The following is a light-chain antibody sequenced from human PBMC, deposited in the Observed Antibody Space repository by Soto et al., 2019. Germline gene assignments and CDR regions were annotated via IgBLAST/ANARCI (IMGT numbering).Light chain of an antibody. CDR3: QQYGSSPGT. CDR2: GAS. V-gene: IGKV3-20*01. J-gene: IGKJ1*01. Sequence: EIVLTQSPGTLSLSPGERATLSCRASQSVSSSYLAWYQQKPGQAPRLLIYGASSRATGIPDRVSGNGSGTDFALTISRLEPEDVAVYSCQQYGSSPGTFGQGTKVEIK. CDR1: QSVSSSY.